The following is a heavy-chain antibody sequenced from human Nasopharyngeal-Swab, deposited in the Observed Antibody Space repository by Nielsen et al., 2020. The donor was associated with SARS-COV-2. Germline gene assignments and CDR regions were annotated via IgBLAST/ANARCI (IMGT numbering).Heavy chain of an antibody. Sequence: GGSLRLSCAASGFAFRTLSMHWVRQAPGRGLEWVSFISSTGNYIYYADSVKGRFTISRDNAKKSLHLQMDSLRVEDTAVYYCARSEYYFDYWGQGSLVTVSS. D-gene: IGHD3-16*01. J-gene: IGHJ4*02. CDR2: ISSTGNYI. CDR1: GFAFRTLS. CDR3: ARSEYYFDY. V-gene: IGHV3-21*01.